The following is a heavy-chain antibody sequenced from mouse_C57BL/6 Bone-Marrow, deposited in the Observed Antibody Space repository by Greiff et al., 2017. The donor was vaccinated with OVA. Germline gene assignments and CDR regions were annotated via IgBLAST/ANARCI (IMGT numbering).Heavy chain of an antibody. CDR2: ISYDGSN. CDR1: GYSITSGYY. CDR3: AREGLRQWFAY. D-gene: IGHD1-1*01. Sequence: EVQLQQSGPGLVKPSQSLSLTCSVTGYSITSGYYWNWIRQFPGNKLEWMGYISYDGSNNYNPSLKNRISITRDTSKNQFFLKLNSVTTEDTATYYCAREGLRQWFAYWGQGTLVTVSA. V-gene: IGHV3-6*01. J-gene: IGHJ3*01.